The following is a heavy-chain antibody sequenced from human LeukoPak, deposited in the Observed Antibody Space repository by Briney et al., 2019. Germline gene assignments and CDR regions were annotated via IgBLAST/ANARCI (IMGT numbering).Heavy chain of an antibody. CDR1: GGSFSGYY. Sequence: SETLSLTCAVYGGSFSGYYWSWIRQPPGKGLEWIGEINHSGSTNYNPSLKSRVTISVDTSKNQFSLKLSSVTAADTAVYYCARARTSCCGVWFDPWGQGTLVTVSS. CDR2: INHSGST. D-gene: IGHD2-2*01. V-gene: IGHV4-34*01. J-gene: IGHJ5*02. CDR3: ARARTSCCGVWFDP.